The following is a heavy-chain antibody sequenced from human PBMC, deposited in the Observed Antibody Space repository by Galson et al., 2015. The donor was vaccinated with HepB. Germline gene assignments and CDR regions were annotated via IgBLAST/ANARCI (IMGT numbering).Heavy chain of an antibody. D-gene: IGHD6-6*01. Sequence: SVKVSCKASGGTFSSYAISWVRQAPGQGLEWMGWISAYNGNTNYAQKLQGRVTMTTDTSTSTAYMELRSLRSDDTAVYYCASTPPLFGDSSSYYYYYYMDVWGKGTTVTVSS. J-gene: IGHJ6*03. CDR2: ISAYNGNT. CDR1: GGTFSSYA. CDR3: ASTPPLFGDSSSYYYYYYMDV. V-gene: IGHV1-18*01.